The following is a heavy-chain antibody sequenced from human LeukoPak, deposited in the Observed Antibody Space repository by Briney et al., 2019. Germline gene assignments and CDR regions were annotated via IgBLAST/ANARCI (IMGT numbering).Heavy chain of an antibody. Sequence: GRSLRLSCAASGFTFDDYAMHWVRQAPGKGLEWVSGISWNSGSIGYADSVKGRFTISRDNAKNSLYLQVNSLRAEDTSLYYCATSEGVTASLDYWGQGTLVTVSS. J-gene: IGHJ4*02. CDR3: ATSEGVTASLDY. D-gene: IGHD2-21*02. V-gene: IGHV3-9*01. CDR2: ISWNSGSI. CDR1: GFTFDDYA.